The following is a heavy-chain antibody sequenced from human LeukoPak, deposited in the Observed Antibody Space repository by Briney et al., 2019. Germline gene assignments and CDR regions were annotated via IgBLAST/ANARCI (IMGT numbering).Heavy chain of an antibody. V-gene: IGHV1-8*01. Sequence: ASVKVTCKASGYTFTGYDINWVRQATGQGLEWMGWMNPNSGNTGYAQRFQGRVTMTRNTSISTAYMELSSLRSEDTAVYYCERVGIAAAGKIDYWGQGTLVTVSS. CDR2: MNPNSGNT. D-gene: IGHD6-13*01. CDR3: ERVGIAAAGKIDY. J-gene: IGHJ4*02. CDR1: GYTFTGYD.